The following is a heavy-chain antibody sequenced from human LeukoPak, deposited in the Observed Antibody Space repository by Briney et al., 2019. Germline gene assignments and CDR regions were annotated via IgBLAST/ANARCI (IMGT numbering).Heavy chain of an antibody. CDR1: GFTFSSYG. V-gene: IGHV3-33*01. Sequence: PGGSLRLSCAASGFTFSSYGMHRVRQAPGKGLEWVAVIWYDGSNKYYADSVKGRFTISRDNSKNTLYLQMNSLRAEDTAVYYCARDLGSEGITIDYWGQGTLVTVSS. J-gene: IGHJ4*02. CDR3: ARDLGSEGITIDY. D-gene: IGHD3-10*01. CDR2: IWYDGSNK.